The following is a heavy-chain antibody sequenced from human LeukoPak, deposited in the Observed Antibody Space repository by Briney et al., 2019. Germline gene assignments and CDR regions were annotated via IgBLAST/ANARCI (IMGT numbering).Heavy chain of an antibody. V-gene: IGHV3-53*01. Sequence: GGSLRLSCTVSGFTVSSNSMSWVRQAPGKGLEWVSFIYSDNTHYSDSVKGRFTISRDNAKNSLYLQMNSLRAEDTAVYYCARRRGSYSDDYWGPGTLVTVSS. CDR1: GFTVSSNS. CDR2: IYSDNT. D-gene: IGHD1-26*01. CDR3: ARRRGSYSDDY. J-gene: IGHJ4*02.